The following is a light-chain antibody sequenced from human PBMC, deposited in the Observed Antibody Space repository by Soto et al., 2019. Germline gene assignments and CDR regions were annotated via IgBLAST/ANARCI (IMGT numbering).Light chain of an antibody. CDR1: QSLRSS. J-gene: IGKJ5*01. CDR3: QQSSNWPPIT. Sequence: VMTQSPATLSVSPGERATLSCRASQSLRSSLAWYQQKPGQAPRLLIYDAYNRATGIPARFSGSGSGTDFTLTISSLEPEDFAVYYCQQSSNWPPITCGQGTRLEIK. CDR2: DAY. V-gene: IGKV3-11*01.